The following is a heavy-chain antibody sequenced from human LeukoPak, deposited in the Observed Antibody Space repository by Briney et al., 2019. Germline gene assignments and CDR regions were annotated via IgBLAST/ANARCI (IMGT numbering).Heavy chain of an antibody. CDR2: MHYSGTT. V-gene: IGHV4-39*01. Sequence: SETLSLTCNVSGGSISNSPYYWGWIRQPPGKGLEWIGSMHYSGTTYHNPPLRSRVTISVDTSKNQFSLRLISVTAADTAVYYCARNDRGRPADYWGQGTLVTVSP. J-gene: IGHJ4*02. CDR3: ARNDRGRPADY. CDR1: GGSISNSPYY. D-gene: IGHD1-26*01.